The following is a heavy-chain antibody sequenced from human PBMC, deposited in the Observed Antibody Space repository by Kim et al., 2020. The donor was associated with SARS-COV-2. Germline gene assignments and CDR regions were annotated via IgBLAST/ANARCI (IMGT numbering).Heavy chain of an antibody. CDR2: IYYSGST. CDR1: GGSISSGGYY. V-gene: IGHV4-31*03. J-gene: IGHJ4*02. CDR3: ARVQHSYGRVIDY. D-gene: IGHD5-18*01. Sequence: SETLSLTCTVSGGSISSGGYYWSWIRQHPGKGLEWIGYIYYSGSTYYNPSLKSRVTISVDTSKNQFSLKLSSVTAADTAVYYCARVQHSYGRVIDYWGQGTLVTVSS.